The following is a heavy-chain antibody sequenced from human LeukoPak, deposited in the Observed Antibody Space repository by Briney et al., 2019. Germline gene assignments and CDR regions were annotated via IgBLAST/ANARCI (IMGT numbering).Heavy chain of an antibody. CDR3: TRAWEGSGWYHYYGMDV. CDR1: GFTLGDYA. V-gene: IGHV3-49*04. CDR2: IRSKAYGGTT. J-gene: IGHJ6*02. D-gene: IGHD6-19*01. Sequence: GGSLRLSCTASGFTLGDYAMNWVRQAPGKGLEWVGFIRSKAYGGTTESAASVKGRFTFSRDDSKSIAYLQMNSLKTEDTAVYYCTRAWEGSGWYHYYGMDVWGQGTTVTVSS.